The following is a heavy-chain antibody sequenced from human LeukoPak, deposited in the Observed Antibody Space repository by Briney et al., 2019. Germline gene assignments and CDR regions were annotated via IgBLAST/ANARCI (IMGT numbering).Heavy chain of an antibody. V-gene: IGHV3-23*01. D-gene: IGHD1-1*01. CDR1: GFTFSNYA. Sequence: GGSLRLSCVASGFTFSNYAMSWVRQAPGKGLVWVSAISGSGGSTYYADSVKGRFTISRDNSKNTMYLQMNSLRAEDTAVYNCAKGVRPYYYYGMDVWGQGTTVTVSS. CDR2: ISGSGGST. CDR3: AKGVRPYYYYGMDV. J-gene: IGHJ6*02.